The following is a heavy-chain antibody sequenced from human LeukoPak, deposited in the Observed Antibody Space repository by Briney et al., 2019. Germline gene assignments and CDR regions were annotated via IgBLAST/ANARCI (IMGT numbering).Heavy chain of an antibody. CDR2: IKQDGSEK. CDR1: GFTFSSYW. CDR3: ARDRVGDH. J-gene: IGHJ4*02. Sequence: GGSLRLSCAASGFTFSSYWMTWVRQAPGKGLEWVANIKQDGSEKYYVDSVKGGFTISRDNTENSLYLQMNSLRAEDTAVYYCARDRVGDHWGQGTLVTVSS. D-gene: IGHD3-10*01. V-gene: IGHV3-7*01.